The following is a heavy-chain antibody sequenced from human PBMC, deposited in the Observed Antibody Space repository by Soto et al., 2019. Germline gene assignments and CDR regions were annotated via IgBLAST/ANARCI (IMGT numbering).Heavy chain of an antibody. CDR3: AQLRDSASGY. D-gene: IGHD6-25*01. CDR1: GFTFSTYS. V-gene: IGHV3-23*01. CDR2: LSNSGGAT. J-gene: IGHJ4*01. Sequence: GGSLRLSCAASGFTFSTYSMTWFRQAPGKGLEWVSSLSNSGGATFYADSVRGRFTISRDNSMDTLYLLMNRLRADDTAIYYCAQLRDSASGYWGHGTQVTVSS.